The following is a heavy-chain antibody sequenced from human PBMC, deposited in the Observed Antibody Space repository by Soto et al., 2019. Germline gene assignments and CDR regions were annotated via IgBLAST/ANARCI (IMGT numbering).Heavy chain of an antibody. CDR2: IIPIFGTA. D-gene: IGHD3-10*01. Sequence: GASVKVSCKASGGTFSSYAISWVRQAPGQGLEWMGGIIPIFGTANYAQKFQGRVTITADESTSTAYMELSSLRSEDTAVYYCARDRGTMVRGVIKPNWFDPWGQGTLVTVS. J-gene: IGHJ5*02. CDR3: ARDRGTMVRGVIKPNWFDP. CDR1: GGTFSSYA. V-gene: IGHV1-69*13.